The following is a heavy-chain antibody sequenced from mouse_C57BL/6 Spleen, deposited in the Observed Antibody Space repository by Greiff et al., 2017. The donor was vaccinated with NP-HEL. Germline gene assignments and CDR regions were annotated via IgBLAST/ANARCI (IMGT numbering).Heavy chain of an antibody. CDR2: IDPSDSYT. CDR1: GYTFTSYW. J-gene: IGHJ2*01. CDR3: ARRRDEDYYFDY. D-gene: IGHD3-3*01. Sequence: QVQLQQPGAELVRPGTSVKLSCKASGYTFTSYWMHWVKQRPGQGLEWIGVIDPSDSYTNYNQKFKGKATLTVDTSSSTAYMQLSSLTSEDSAVYYCARRRDEDYYFDYWGQGTTLTVSS. V-gene: IGHV1-59*01.